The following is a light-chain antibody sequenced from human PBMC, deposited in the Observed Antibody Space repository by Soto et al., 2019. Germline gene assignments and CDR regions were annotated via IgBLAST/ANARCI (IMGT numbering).Light chain of an antibody. CDR2: DAS. CDR1: QGISSA. J-gene: IGKJ2*01. V-gene: IGKV1-13*02. Sequence: AIQLTQSPSSLSASVGDRVTITCRASQGISSALAWYQQKPGKAPKLLIYDASSLESGVPSRFSGRESGTDFPLTIRTLQPEEFPPYSCHQFNSYFYTFGQGTKVDIK. CDR3: HQFNSYFYT.